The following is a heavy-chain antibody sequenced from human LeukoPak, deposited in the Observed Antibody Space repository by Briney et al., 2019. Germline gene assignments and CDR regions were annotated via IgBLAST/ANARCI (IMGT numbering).Heavy chain of an antibody. Sequence: ASVTVSRKASGYTFTGYYMHWVRQAPGQGLEGMGWINPNSGGTNYAQKFQGRVTMTRDTSISTAYMELSRLRSDDTAVYYCARALRRVVRGVIMFDPWGQGTLVTVSS. D-gene: IGHD3-10*01. CDR3: ARALRRVVRGVIMFDP. J-gene: IGHJ5*02. CDR2: INPNSGGT. CDR1: GYTFTGYY. V-gene: IGHV1-2*02.